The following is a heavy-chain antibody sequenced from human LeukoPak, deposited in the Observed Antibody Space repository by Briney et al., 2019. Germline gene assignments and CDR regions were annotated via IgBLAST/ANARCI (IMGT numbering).Heavy chain of an antibody. V-gene: IGHV1-69*13. CDR3: ARELGGFLGAAGFDY. D-gene: IGHD3-3*01. CDR1: GGTFSSYA. CDR2: IIPIFGTA. J-gene: IGHJ4*02. Sequence: ASVKVSCTASGGTFSSYAISWVRQAPGQGLEWMGGIIPIFGTANYAQKFQGRVTITADESTSTAYMELSSLRSEDTAVYYCARELGGFLGAAGFDYWGQGTLVTVSS.